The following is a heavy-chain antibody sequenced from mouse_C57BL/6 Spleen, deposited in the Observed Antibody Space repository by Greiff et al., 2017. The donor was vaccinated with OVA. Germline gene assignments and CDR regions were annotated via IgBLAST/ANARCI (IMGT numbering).Heavy chain of an antibody. CDR1: GYTFTGYW. CDR2: ILPGSGST. J-gene: IGHJ4*01. CDR3: ARGGFITTVVERDYAMDY. Sequence: QVQLQQSGAELMKPGASVKLSCKATGYTFTGYWIEWVKQRPGHGLEWIGEILPGSGSTNYNEKFKGKATFTADTSSITAYMQLSSLTTEDSAIYYCARGGFITTVVERDYAMDYWGQGTSVTVSS. D-gene: IGHD1-1*01. V-gene: IGHV1-9*01.